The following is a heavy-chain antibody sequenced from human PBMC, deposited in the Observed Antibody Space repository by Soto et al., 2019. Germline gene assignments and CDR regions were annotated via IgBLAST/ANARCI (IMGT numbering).Heavy chain of an antibody. CDR1: GGTFSSYT. V-gene: IGHV1-69*02. D-gene: IGHD2-8*01. CDR3: ARGVPRDGYYSYSMDV. J-gene: IGHJ6*03. CDR2: IIPILGIA. Sequence: QVQLVQSGAEVKKPGSSVKVSCKASGGTFSSYTISWVRQAPGQGLEWMGRIIPILGIANYAQKFQGRVTITADQSTSTAYMELSSLRSEDTAVYYCARGVPRDGYYSYSMDVWGKGTTVTGSS.